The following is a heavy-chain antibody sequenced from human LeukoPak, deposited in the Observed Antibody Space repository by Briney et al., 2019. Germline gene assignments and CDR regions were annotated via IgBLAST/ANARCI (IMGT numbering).Heavy chain of an antibody. Sequence: PLETLSLTCAVYGGSFSGYYWSWIRQPPGKGLEWIGEINHSGSTNYNPSLKSRVTISVDTSKNQFSLKLSSVTAADTAVYYCARFFYGSGSLDYWGQGTLVTVSS. D-gene: IGHD3-10*01. V-gene: IGHV4-34*01. J-gene: IGHJ4*02. CDR2: INHSGST. CDR3: ARFFYGSGSLDY. CDR1: GGSFSGYY.